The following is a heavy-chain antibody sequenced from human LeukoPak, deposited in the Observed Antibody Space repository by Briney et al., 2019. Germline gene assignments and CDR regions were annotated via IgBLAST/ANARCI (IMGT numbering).Heavy chain of an antibody. Sequence: SVKVSCKASGGTFSSYAISWVRQAPGQGLEWMGGIIPIFGTANYAQKFQGRVTITTDESTSTAYMELSSLTSEDPAVYSCARAVSSGWKYYFDYWGQGSLVTVSS. V-gene: IGHV1-69*05. J-gene: IGHJ4*02. CDR2: IIPIFGTA. CDR3: ARAVSSGWKYYFDY. D-gene: IGHD6-19*01. CDR1: GGTFSSYA.